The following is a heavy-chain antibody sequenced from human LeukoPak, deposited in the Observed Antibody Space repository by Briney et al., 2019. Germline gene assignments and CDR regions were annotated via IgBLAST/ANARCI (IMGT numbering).Heavy chain of an antibody. D-gene: IGHD6-13*01. CDR2: ISSSSSYI. J-gene: IGHJ3*02. CDR1: GFTFSSYS. V-gene: IGHV3-21*01. Sequence: GGSLRLSCAASGFTFSSYSTNWVRQAPGKGLEWVSSISSSSSYIYYADSVKGRFTISRDNAKNSLYLQMNSLRAEDTAVYYCARDLVLDAFDIWGQGTMVTVSS. CDR3: ARDLVLDAFDI.